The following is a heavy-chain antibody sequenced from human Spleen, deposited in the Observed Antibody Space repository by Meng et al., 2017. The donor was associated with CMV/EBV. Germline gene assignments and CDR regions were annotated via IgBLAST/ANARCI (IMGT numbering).Heavy chain of an antibody. V-gene: IGHV4-39*01. J-gene: IGHJ4*02. Sequence: CIVWCDISCSRTYHWRWVGRPPGMGLMWIGSNYYHRSTYYIPSLTSRVTISVDTSKNQFSLKLSSVTAADTAVYYCASRLVPGYFDYWGQGTLVTVSS. CDR1: CDISCSRTYH. CDR3: ASRLVPGYFDY. D-gene: IGHD3-9*01. CDR2: NYYHRST.